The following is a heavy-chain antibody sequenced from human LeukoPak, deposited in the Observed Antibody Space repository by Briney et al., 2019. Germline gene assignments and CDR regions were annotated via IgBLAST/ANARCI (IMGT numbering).Heavy chain of an antibody. Sequence: GRSLRLSCAASGFTFSSYGMHWVRQAPGKGLEWVAVIWYDGSNKYYADSVKGRFTISRDNSKNTLYPQMNSLRAEDTAVYYCATLGQGSDYWGQGTLVTFSS. J-gene: IGHJ4*02. CDR1: GFTFSSYG. V-gene: IGHV3-33*01. CDR2: IWYDGSNK. CDR3: ATLGQGSDY.